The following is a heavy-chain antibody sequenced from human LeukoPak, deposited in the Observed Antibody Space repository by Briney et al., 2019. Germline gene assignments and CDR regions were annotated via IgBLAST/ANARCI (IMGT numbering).Heavy chain of an antibody. CDR3: AKDQSGYSPPYWGSEY. CDR1: GFTVSSNY. D-gene: IGHD7-27*01. J-gene: IGHJ4*02. Sequence: GGSLRLSCAASGFTVSSNYMSWVRQAPGKGLEWVSVIYSGGSTHYADSVKGRFTISRDNSKNTLYLQMNSLRAEDTAVYYCAKDQSGYSPPYWGSEYWGQGTLVTVSS. V-gene: IGHV3-66*01. CDR2: IYSGGST.